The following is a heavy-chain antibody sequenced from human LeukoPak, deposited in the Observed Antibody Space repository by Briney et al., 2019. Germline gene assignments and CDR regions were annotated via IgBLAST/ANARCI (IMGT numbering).Heavy chain of an antibody. CDR3: ARHSRIADLDY. CDR2: LSSSGITI. V-gene: IGHV3-11*01. J-gene: IGHJ4*02. D-gene: IGHD6-13*01. CDR1: GFTVSDHY. Sequence: GGSLRLSCAASGFTVSDHYMSWIRQAPGKGLEWVSYLSSSGITIEYADSVKGRFTISRDNANNSLYLQMNSLSPEDTAVYYCARHSRIADLDYWGQGTLVTVSS.